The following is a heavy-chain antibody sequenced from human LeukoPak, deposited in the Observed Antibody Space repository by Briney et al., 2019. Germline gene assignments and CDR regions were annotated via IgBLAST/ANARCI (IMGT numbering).Heavy chain of an antibody. CDR3: AKARYSSSWAFDY. CDR2: ISGSGGST. CDR1: GFTFSSYA. D-gene: IGHD6-13*01. J-gene: IGHJ4*02. Sequence: GGSLRLSCAASGFTFSSYAMSWVRQAPGKGLEWVSAISGSGGSTYYADSVKGRFTISRDNSKNTLYLQMNCLRAEDTAVYYCAKARYSSSWAFDYWGQGTLVTVSS. V-gene: IGHV3-23*01.